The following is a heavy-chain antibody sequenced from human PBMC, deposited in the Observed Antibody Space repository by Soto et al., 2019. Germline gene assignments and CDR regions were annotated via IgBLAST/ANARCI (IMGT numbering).Heavy chain of an antibody. D-gene: IGHD1-26*01. V-gene: IGHV1-69*01. Sequence: QVHLVQSGAEVKKPGSSVKVYCKASGGTFNSHAFNWVRQAPGQGLEWMGGIFPIFGTANYAQKFQGRVMITADESTRTVYLELSSLRAEDTAVYYCARDLEFIDGNMSHLDYWGQGTLVTVSS. J-gene: IGHJ4*02. CDR2: IFPIFGTA. CDR3: ARDLEFIDGNMSHLDY. CDR1: GGTFNSHA.